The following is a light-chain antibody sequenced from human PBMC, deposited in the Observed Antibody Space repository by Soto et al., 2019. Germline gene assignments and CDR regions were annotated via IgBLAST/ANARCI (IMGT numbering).Light chain of an antibody. CDR2: DNN. Sequence: QSVLTQPPSVSGAPGQRVTISCTGSSPNIGAGYDVHWYQQLPRAAPKLLIFDNNKRPSGIPGRFSGSKSGTSATLAITGLQTGDEADFYCGTWDSRLRTFVFGTGTKVTVL. V-gene: IGLV1-51*01. J-gene: IGLJ1*01. CDR3: GTWDSRLRTFV. CDR1: SPNIGAGYD.